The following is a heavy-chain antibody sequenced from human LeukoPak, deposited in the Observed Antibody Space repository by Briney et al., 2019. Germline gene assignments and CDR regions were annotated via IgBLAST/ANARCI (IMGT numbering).Heavy chain of an antibody. Sequence: SGGSLRLSCAASGFTFSSYSMNWVRQAPGKGLEWVSSISSSSSYIYYADSVKGRFTLSRDNAKNSLYLQMNSLRAEDTAVYYCARWGSSWSSDYWGQGTLVTVSS. V-gene: IGHV3-21*01. D-gene: IGHD6-13*01. CDR3: ARWGSSWSSDY. J-gene: IGHJ4*02. CDR1: GFTFSSYS. CDR2: ISSSSSYI.